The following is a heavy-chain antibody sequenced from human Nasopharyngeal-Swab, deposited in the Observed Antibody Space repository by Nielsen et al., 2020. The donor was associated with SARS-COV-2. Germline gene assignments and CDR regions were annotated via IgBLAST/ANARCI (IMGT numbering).Heavy chain of an antibody. CDR2: ISSSSSYI. V-gene: IGHV3-21*01. CDR1: GFTFSSYS. CDR3: TRAGYSGSYGGFDS. Sequence: GESLKISCAASGFTFSSYSMNWVRQAPGKGLEWVSSISSSSSYIYYADSVKGRFTIFRDNAKNMVFLQMNSLTAEDTAIYYCTRAGYSGSYGGFDSWGQGTLAAVSS. J-gene: IGHJ4*02. D-gene: IGHD1-26*01.